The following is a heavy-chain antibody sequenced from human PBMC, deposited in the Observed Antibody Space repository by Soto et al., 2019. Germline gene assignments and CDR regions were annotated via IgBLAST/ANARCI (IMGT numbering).Heavy chain of an antibody. CDR2: IIPIFGTA. Sequence: QVQLVQSGAEVKKPGSSVKVSCKASGGTFSSYAISWVRQAPGQGLEWMGGIIPIFGTANYAQKFQGRVTITADESTSTAYMELSSLRSEDTAVYYCARGLGHIVVEPAAINWFDPWGQGTLVTVSS. V-gene: IGHV1-69*01. CDR1: GGTFSSYA. D-gene: IGHD2-2*01. J-gene: IGHJ5*02. CDR3: ARGLGHIVVEPAAINWFDP.